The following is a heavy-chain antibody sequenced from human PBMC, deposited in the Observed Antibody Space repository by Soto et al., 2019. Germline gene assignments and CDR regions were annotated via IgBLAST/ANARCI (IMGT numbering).Heavy chain of an antibody. CDR1: GFTFTTRA. D-gene: IGHD3-10*01. CDR3: AAGTQNFDY. V-gene: IGHV3-23*01. Sequence: GGSLRLSCAASGFTFTTRAMSWVRQAPGKGLQWVSGISGSGGTTYYADSVKGRLTISRDNSKNMLYLQMNSLRDDDTAVYYCAAGTQNFDYWGRGTRVTVYS. J-gene: IGHJ4*02. CDR2: ISGSGGTT.